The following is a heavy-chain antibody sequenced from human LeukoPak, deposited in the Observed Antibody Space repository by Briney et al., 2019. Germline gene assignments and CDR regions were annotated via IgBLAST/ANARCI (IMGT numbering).Heavy chain of an antibody. D-gene: IGHD4-11*01. V-gene: IGHV4-30-4*08. CDR1: GGSISSGDYY. Sequence: ASQTLSLTCTVSGGSISSGDYYWSWIRQPPGKGLEWIGYIYYSGRTYYNPSLKSRVTISVDTSKHQLSLKLSSGTAADTAVYYCARDSDYSNYLVWGQGTLVTVSS. CDR3: ARDSDYSNYLV. CDR2: IYYSGRT. J-gene: IGHJ4*02.